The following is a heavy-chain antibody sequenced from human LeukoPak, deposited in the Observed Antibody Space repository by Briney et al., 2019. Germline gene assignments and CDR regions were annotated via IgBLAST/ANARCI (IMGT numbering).Heavy chain of an antibody. J-gene: IGHJ4*02. CDR1: GYTFTGYY. CDR2: INPNSGGT. CDR3: ARDGSGQQLVEVDY. Sequence: ASVKVSCKASGYTFTGYYMHWVRQAPGQGLEWMGWINPNSGGTNYAQKFQGRVAMTRDTSISTAYMELSRLRSDDTAVCYCARDGSGQQLVEVDYWGQGTLVTVSS. V-gene: IGHV1-2*02. D-gene: IGHD6-13*01.